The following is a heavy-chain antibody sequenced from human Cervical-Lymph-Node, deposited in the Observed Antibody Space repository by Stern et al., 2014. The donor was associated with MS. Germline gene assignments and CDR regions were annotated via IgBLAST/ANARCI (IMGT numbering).Heavy chain of an antibody. CDR2: IYWDDQK. Sequence: QITLKESGPALVKPTQTLTLTCTFSGFSLSTSGLGVGWIPPPPGEALECLAYIYWDDQKRYSPSLKSRLTITKDTSKNQVVLTLTNVDPVDTATYYCAHRTAGPFDYWGQGTLVTVSS. CDR3: AHRTAGPFDY. CDR1: GFSLSTSGLG. V-gene: IGHV2-5*02. J-gene: IGHJ4*02.